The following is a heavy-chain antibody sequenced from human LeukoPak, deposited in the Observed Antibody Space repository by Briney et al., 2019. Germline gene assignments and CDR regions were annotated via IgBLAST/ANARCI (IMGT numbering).Heavy chain of an antibody. Sequence: SETLSLTCTVSGGSISSYYWSWIRQPPGKGLEWIGYIYYSGSTNYNPSLKSRVTISVDTSKNQFSLKLGSVTAADTAVYYCARGYYGDYLYYFDYRGQGTLVTVSS. CDR3: ARGYYGDYLYYFDY. D-gene: IGHD4-17*01. J-gene: IGHJ4*02. CDR1: GGSISSYY. CDR2: IYYSGST. V-gene: IGHV4-59*08.